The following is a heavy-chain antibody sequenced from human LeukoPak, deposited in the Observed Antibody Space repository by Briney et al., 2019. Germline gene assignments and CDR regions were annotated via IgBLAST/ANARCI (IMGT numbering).Heavy chain of an antibody. V-gene: IGHV1-8*02. CDR2: MNPNSGNT. CDR1: GYTFTSYG. D-gene: IGHD5-12*01. Sequence: ASVKVSCKASGYTFTSYGISWVRQATGQGLEWMGWMNPNSGNTGYAQKFQGRVTMTRNTSISTAYMELSSLRSEDTAVYYCAYSRYSGYVQNYYGMDVWGQGTTVTVSS. CDR3: AYSRYSGYVQNYYGMDV. J-gene: IGHJ6*02.